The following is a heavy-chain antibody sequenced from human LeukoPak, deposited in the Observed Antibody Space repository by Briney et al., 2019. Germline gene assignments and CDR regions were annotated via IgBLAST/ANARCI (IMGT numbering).Heavy chain of an antibody. V-gene: IGHV5-51*01. CDR3: ARQWYSSSLLFDY. D-gene: IGHD6-13*01. J-gene: IGHJ4*02. CDR2: IYPGDSDT. Sequence: GGALQIFCKGSGCRFTSYWVGWGRQLPGKGLEGMGIIYPGDSDTRYSPSFQGQVTISADNSISTAYLQWSSLKASDTAMYYCARQWYSSSLLFDYWGQGTLVTVSS. CDR1: GCRFTSYW.